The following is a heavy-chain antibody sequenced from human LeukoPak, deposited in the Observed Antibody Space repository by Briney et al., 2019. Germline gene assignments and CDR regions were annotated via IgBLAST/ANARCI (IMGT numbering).Heavy chain of an antibody. CDR3: AGMVRASSIAANYNMDV. J-gene: IGHJ6*03. D-gene: IGHD6-6*01. Sequence: PSETLSLTCAVHGESFRGYYWRWIPQPLRKGLEWIGEINHSGSANYNPSPKSRVDISFQTSSHKLRLKLSSVTRADTPGQYCAGMVRASSIAANYNMDVWGKGTTVTVSS. V-gene: IGHV4-34*01. CDR2: INHSGSA. CDR1: GESFRGYY.